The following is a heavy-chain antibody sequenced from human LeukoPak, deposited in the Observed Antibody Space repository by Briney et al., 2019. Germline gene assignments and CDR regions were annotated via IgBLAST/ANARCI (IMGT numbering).Heavy chain of an antibody. CDR2: INTNTGNP. Sequence: GASVKVSCKASGGTFSSYAISWVRQAPGQGLEWMGWINTNTGNPTYAQGFTGRFVFSLDTSVSTAYLQISSLKAEDTAVYYCARGYYDILTGYYNYWGQGTLVTVSS. CDR3: ARGYYDILTGYYNY. CDR1: GGTFSSYA. J-gene: IGHJ4*02. D-gene: IGHD3-9*01. V-gene: IGHV7-4-1*02.